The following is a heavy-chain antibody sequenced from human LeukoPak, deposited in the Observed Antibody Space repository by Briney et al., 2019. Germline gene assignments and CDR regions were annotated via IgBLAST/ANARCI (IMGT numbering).Heavy chain of an antibody. Sequence: GESLKISCKGSGYSFTSYWIGWVRQMPGKGLEWMGIIYSPSFQGQVTISADKSISTAYLQWSSLKASDTAMYYCARHDYYDSSGRDYWGQGTLVTVSS. CDR2: I. V-gene: IGHV5-51*01. J-gene: IGHJ4*02. CDR1: GYSFTSYW. CDR3: ARHDYYDSSGRDY. D-gene: IGHD3-22*01.